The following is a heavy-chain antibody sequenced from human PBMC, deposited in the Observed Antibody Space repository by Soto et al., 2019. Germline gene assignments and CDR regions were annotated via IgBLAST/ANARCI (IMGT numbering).Heavy chain of an antibody. D-gene: IGHD2-15*01. CDR2: IGTAGDT. J-gene: IGHJ3*02. CDR3: ATCSGGSCYHDAFDI. V-gene: IGHV3-13*01. CDR1: GFTFSSYD. Sequence: GSLRLSCEASGFTFSSYDMHWVRQDTGKGLEWVSAIGTAGDTYYPGSVKGRFTISRENAKNSLYLQMNSLRAEDTAAYYCATCSGGSCYHDAFDIWGQGTMVT.